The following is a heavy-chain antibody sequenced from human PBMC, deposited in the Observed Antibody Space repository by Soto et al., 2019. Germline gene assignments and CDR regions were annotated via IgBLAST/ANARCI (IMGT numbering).Heavy chain of an antibody. CDR3: ASTLYSRSWNYYGMDV. V-gene: IGHV4-30-4*01. CDR1: GGSISSGDYY. J-gene: IGHJ6*04. CDR2: IYYSGST. D-gene: IGHD6-13*01. Sequence: SETLSLTCTVSGGSISSGDYYWSWIRQPPGKGLEWIGYIYYSGSTYYNPSLKSRVTISVDTSKNQFSLKLSSVTAADTAVYYCASTLYSRSWNYYGMDVWGKGTTVTVS.